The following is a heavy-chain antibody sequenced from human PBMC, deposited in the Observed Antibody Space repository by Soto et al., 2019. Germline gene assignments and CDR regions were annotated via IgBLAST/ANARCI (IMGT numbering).Heavy chain of an antibody. CDR1: GGSISSGGYY. D-gene: IGHD3-10*01. V-gene: IGHV4-31*03. CDR2: IYYSGST. J-gene: IGHJ4*02. CDR3: ARDARASGTFDY. Sequence: QVQLQESGPGLVKPSQTLSLTCTVSGGSISSGGYYWSWIRQHPGKGLEWIGYIYYSGSTYYNPSLKSRVTISVDTSKNQFSLKLSSGTAADTAVYYCARDARASGTFDYWGQGTLVTVSS.